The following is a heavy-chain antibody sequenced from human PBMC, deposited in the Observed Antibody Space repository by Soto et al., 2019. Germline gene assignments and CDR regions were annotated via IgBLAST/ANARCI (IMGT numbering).Heavy chain of an antibody. CDR2: IIPMSGTT. Sequence: QVHLVQSGAEVKKPGSSVKVSCKASGGAFTSYSFHWVRQAPGQRLEWMGGIIPMSGTTNYALKFQGRVTLTADVPTNTAYIELSSLRSEDTAIYYCARDNTGLDYWGHGTLVTVSS. D-gene: IGHD1-1*01. V-gene: IGHV1-69*12. CDR1: GGAFTSYS. J-gene: IGHJ4*01. CDR3: ARDNTGLDY.